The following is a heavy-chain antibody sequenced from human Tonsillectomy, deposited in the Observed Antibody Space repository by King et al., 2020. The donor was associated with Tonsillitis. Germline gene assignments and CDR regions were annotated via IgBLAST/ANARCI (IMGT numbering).Heavy chain of an antibody. V-gene: IGHV3-33*05. Sequence: VQLVESGGGVVQPGRSLRLSCAASGFTFSSYGMHWVRQAPGKGLEWVAVISYDGSNKYYADSVKGRFTISRDNSKNTLYLQMNSLRAEDTAVYYCARDSSTMIVVVILDYWGQGTLVTVSS. CDR3: ARDSSTMIVVVILDY. D-gene: IGHD3-22*01. CDR2: ISYDGSNK. J-gene: IGHJ4*02. CDR1: GFTFSSYG.